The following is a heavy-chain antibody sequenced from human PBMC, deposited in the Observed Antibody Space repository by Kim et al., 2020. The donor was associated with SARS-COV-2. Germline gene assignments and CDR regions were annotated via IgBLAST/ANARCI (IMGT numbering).Heavy chain of an antibody. Sequence: GGSLRLSCAASGFTFDDYAMHWVRQAPGKGLEWVSGISWNSGSIGYADSVKGRFTISRDNAKNSLYLQMNSLRAEDTALYYCAKDTGGGWIDYWGQGTLVTVSS. J-gene: IGHJ4*02. CDR1: GFTFDDYA. D-gene: IGHD6-19*01. CDR3: AKDTGGGWIDY. CDR2: ISWNSGSI. V-gene: IGHV3-9*01.